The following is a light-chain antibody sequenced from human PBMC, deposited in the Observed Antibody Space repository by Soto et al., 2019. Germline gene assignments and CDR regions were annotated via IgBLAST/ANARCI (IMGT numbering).Light chain of an antibody. CDR3: SSYTSIRGV. J-gene: IGLJ2*01. V-gene: IGLV2-14*01. CDR1: SSDVGGYNY. CDR2: DVS. Sequence: QSALTQPASVSGSPGQSITISCTGTSSDVGGYNYVSWYQQHPGKAPKLMIYDVSNRPSGVSNRFSGAKSGNTASLTSSGLQAEDEADYYCSSYTSIRGVFGGGTKLTV.